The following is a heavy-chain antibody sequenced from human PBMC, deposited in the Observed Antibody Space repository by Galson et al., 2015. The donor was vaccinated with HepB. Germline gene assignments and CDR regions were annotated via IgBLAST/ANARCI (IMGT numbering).Heavy chain of an antibody. CDR1: GYTFTSYY. D-gene: IGHD3-22*01. V-gene: IGHV1-2*06. CDR2: INPNSGGT. Sequence: SCAASGYTFTSYYMHWVRQAPGQGLEWMGRINPNSGGTNYAQKFQGRVTMTRDTSISTAYMELSRLRSDDTAVYYCARVTDDSSGSRVLGYWGQGTLVTVSS. J-gene: IGHJ4*02. CDR3: ARVTDDSSGSRVLGY.